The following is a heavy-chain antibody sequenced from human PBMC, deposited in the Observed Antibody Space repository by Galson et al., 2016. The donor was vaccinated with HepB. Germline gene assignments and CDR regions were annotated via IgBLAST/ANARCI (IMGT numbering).Heavy chain of an antibody. CDR2: ISIRSDST. V-gene: IGHV3-23*01. CDR3: AKDIRSSVTGWGKLDAFDV. Sequence: SLRLSCAASGFTFNNYALNWVRQAPGKGLEWVSAISIRSDSTFYADSVKGRFMIFRDSSKNTVYLQMNTLRVDDTATYYCAKDIRSSVTGWGKLDAFDVWGQGTMVTVSS. J-gene: IGHJ3*01. D-gene: IGHD3-16*01. CDR1: GFTFNNYA.